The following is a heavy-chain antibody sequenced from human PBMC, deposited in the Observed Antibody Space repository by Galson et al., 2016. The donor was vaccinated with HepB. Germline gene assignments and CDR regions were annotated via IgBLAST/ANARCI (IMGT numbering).Heavy chain of an antibody. D-gene: IGHD3-3*01. Sequence: SETLSLTCTVSGGSISTYYWSWIRQPPGKSLEWIGYIHYSGSTNCNPSLKTRVTISVDTSQNQFSLNLRSVTAADTAVYYCARNYDFWSGYYVLDYWGQGTLVTVSS. J-gene: IGHJ4*02. V-gene: IGHV4-59*12. CDR3: ARNYDFWSGYYVLDY. CDR2: IHYSGST. CDR1: GGSISTYY.